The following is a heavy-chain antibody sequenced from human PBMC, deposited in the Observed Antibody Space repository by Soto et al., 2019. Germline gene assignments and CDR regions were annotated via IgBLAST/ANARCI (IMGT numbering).Heavy chain of an antibody. CDR1: GFTFSYYW. Sequence: EVQLVESGGGLVRPGGSLRLSCAASGFTFSYYWMHWVRQAPGKGLVWVSRIHSDGSSTTYADFVKGRFIISRDHARNTVGLQMNSVRVEDTAVYYCARGDRGAFDLWGRGTVVTVSS. D-gene: IGHD1-26*01. V-gene: IGHV3-74*01. CDR3: ARGDRGAFDL. J-gene: IGHJ3*01. CDR2: IHSDGSST.